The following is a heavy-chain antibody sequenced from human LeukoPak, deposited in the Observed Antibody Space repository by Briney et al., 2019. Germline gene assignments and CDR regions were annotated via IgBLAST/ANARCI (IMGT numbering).Heavy chain of an antibody. CDR1: GFTFSSYV. CDR2: ISGSGGST. V-gene: IGHV3-23*01. J-gene: IGHJ4*02. Sequence: GGSLRLSCAASGFTFSSYVMTWVRQAPGKGLEWVSGISGSGGSTYYADSVKGRFTISRDNSKNTLYLQMNSLRAEDTAVYYCAKDRSSSWYHPTDYWGQETLVTVSS. CDR3: AKDRSSSWYHPTDY. D-gene: IGHD6-19*01.